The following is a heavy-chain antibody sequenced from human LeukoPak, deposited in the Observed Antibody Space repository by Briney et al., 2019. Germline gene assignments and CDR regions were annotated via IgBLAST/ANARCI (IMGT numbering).Heavy chain of an antibody. V-gene: IGHV3-30*01. CDR2: ISYDGSNK. J-gene: IGHJ3*02. CDR1: GFTFSSYA. D-gene: IGHD3-22*01. CDR3: ARQTYDSSGLDAFDI. Sequence: GESLRLSCAASGFTFSSYAMHWVRQAPGKGLEWVAVISYDGSNKYYADSVKGRFTTSRDNSKNTLYLQMNSLRAEDTAVYYCARQTYDSSGLDAFDIWGQGTMVTVSS.